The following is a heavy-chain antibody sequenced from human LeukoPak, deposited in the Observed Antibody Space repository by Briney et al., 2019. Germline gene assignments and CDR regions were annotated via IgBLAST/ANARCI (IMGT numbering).Heavy chain of an antibody. V-gene: IGHV3-7*01. CDR2: IKQDGGEK. J-gene: IGHJ6*04. Sequence: GGSLRLSCAASGFTFSSYWMSWVRQAPGKGLEWVANIKQDGGEKYYVGSVKGRFTVSRDNAKNSLYLQMNSLADEDTAVYYCAREWNYYGSGIMDVWGKGTTVTVSS. CDR1: GFTFSSYW. CDR3: AREWNYYGSGIMDV. D-gene: IGHD3-10*01.